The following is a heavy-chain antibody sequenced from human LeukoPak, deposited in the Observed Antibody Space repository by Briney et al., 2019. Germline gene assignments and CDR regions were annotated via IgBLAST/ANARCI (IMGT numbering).Heavy chain of an antibody. CDR3: ARDIGQDFDL. CDR2: ISSSSSTI. Sequence: GGSLGLSCAASGFTFSSYSMNWVRQAPEKGLEWVSYISSSSSTIYYADSVKGRFTISRDNAKNSLYLQMNSLRAEDTAVYYCARDIGQDFDLWGRGTLVTVSS. CDR1: GFTFSSYS. J-gene: IGHJ2*01. V-gene: IGHV3-48*01. D-gene: IGHD3-10*01.